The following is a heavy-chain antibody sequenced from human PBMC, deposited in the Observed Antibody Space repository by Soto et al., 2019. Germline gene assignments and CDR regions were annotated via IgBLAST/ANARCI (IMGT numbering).Heavy chain of an antibody. CDR1: GGSISSSSYY. CDR3: ARHEMDYYDSSGYYYSPYYFDY. J-gene: IGHJ4*02. Sequence: PSETLSLTCTVSGGSISSSSYYWGWIRQPPGKGLEWIGSIYYSGSTYYNPSLKSRVTISVDTSKNQFSLKLSSVTAADTAVYYCARHEMDYYDSSGYYYSPYYFDYWGQGTLVTVSS. CDR2: IYYSGST. D-gene: IGHD3-22*01. V-gene: IGHV4-39*01.